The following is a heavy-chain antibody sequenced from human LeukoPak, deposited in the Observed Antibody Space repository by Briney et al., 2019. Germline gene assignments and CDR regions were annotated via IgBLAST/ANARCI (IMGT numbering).Heavy chain of an antibody. CDR1: GGSISSYY. J-gene: IGHJ4*02. CDR3: ARAPRYSSSWYGTFDY. Sequence: KASETLSLTCTVSGGSISSYYWSWIRQPPGKGLEWIGYIYYSGSTNYNPSLKSRVTISVDTSKNQFSLKLSSVTAADTAVYYCARAPRYSSSWYGTFDYWGQGTLVTVSS. V-gene: IGHV4-59*08. D-gene: IGHD6-13*01. CDR2: IYYSGST.